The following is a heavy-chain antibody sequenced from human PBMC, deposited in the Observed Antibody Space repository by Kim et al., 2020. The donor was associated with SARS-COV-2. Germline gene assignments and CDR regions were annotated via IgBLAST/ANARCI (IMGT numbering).Heavy chain of an antibody. V-gene: IGHV3-33*01. D-gene: IGHD3-10*01. CDR3: ARGYYYGLGSYYQRGPYFDY. CDR2: IWYDRSNK. J-gene: IGHJ4*02. Sequence: GGSLRLSCAASGFTFSSYGMHWVRQAPGKGLEWVAVIWYDRSNKYYADSVKGRFTISRDNSKNSLYLQMNSLRAEDTAVYYCARGYYYGLGSYYQRGPYFDYWGQGTLVTVSS. CDR1: GFTFSSYG.